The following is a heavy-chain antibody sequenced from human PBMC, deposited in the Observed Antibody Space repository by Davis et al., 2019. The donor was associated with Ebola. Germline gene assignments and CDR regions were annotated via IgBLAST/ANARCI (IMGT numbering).Heavy chain of an antibody. CDR3: ARAGEKRNAMDV. V-gene: IGHV3-53*04. Sequence: GESLKISCAASGFTVSSNYMSWVRQAPGKGLEWVSVIYSGGSTYYADSVKGRFTISRHNSKNTLYLQMNSLRAEDTAVYYCARAGEKRNAMDVWGQGTAVTVSS. CDR1: GFTVSSNY. D-gene: IGHD3-16*01. CDR2: IYSGGST. J-gene: IGHJ6*02.